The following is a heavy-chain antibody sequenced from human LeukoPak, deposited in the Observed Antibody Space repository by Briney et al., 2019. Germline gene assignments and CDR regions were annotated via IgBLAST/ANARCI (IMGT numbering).Heavy chain of an antibody. D-gene: IGHD1-20*01. CDR2: INHSGST. V-gene: IGHV4-34*01. CDR1: GGSFSGYY. Sequence: SETLSLTCAVYGGSFSGYYWSWIRQPPGKGLEWIGEINHSGSTNYNPSLKSRVTISVDTSKNQISLKLSSVTAADTAVYYCARDHGSRNWNDPLDYYYGMDVWGQGTAVTVSS. J-gene: IGHJ6*02. CDR3: ARDHGSRNWNDPLDYYYGMDV.